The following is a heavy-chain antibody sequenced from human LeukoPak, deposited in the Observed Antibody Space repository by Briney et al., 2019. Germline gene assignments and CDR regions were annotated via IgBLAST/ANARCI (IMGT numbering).Heavy chain of an antibody. CDR2: ISGSGGST. Sequence: PGGSLRLSCAASGFTFSSYGMSWVRQAPGKGLEWVSAISGSGGSTYYADSVKGRFTISRDNSKNTLYLQMNSLRVEDTAVYYCAKDLSRRITMVRGVIISHWGQGTLVTVSS. V-gene: IGHV3-23*01. CDR1: GFTFSSYG. D-gene: IGHD3-10*01. CDR3: AKDLSRRITMVRGVIISH. J-gene: IGHJ4*02.